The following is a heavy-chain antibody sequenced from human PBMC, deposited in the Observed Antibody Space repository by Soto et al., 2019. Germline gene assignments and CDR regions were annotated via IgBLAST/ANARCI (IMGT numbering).Heavy chain of an antibody. CDR1: GGSISSYY. D-gene: IGHD3-10*01. J-gene: IGHJ4*02. V-gene: IGHV4-59*08. CDR3: ARYGSGSDYKDPFDY. CDR2: IYYSGST. Sequence: PSETLSLTCTFSGGSISSYYWSLIRQPPGKGLEWIGYIYYSGSTNYNPSLKSRVTISVDTSKNQFSLKLSSVTAADTAVYYCARYGSGSDYKDPFDYWGQGALVTVSS.